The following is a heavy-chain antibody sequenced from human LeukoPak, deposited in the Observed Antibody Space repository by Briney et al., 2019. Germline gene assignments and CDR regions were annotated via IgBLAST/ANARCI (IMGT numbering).Heavy chain of an antibody. D-gene: IGHD6-19*01. J-gene: IGHJ6*02. Sequence: PGGSLRLSCAASGFTFSSYSMNWVRQAPGKGLEWVSSISSSNSFKYYADSVKGRFTISRDNAKNSLYLQMNSLRAVDTAVYYCARGRIAVALYYGMDVWGHGTTVTVFS. CDR1: GFTFSSYS. CDR2: ISSSNSFK. V-gene: IGHV3-21*04. CDR3: ARGRIAVALYYGMDV.